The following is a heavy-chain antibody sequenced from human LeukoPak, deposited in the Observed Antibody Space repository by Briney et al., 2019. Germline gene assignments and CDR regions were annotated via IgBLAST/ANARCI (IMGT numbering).Heavy chain of an antibody. CDR2: ISGSGGST. J-gene: IGHJ4*02. V-gene: IGHV3-23*01. Sequence: GGSLRLSCAASGFTFSSYAMSWVRQAPGKGLEWVSAISGSGGSTYYADSVKGRFTISRDNSKNTLYLQMNSLRVEDTAVYYCAKRIFGVVTPSSNFDYWGQGTLVTVSS. CDR3: AKRIFGVVTPSSNFDY. CDR1: GFTFSSYA. D-gene: IGHD3-3*01.